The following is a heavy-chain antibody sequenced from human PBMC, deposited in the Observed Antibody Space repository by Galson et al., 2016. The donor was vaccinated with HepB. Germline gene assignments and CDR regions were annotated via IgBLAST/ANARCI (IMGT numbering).Heavy chain of an antibody. V-gene: IGHV3-23*01. D-gene: IGHD3-9*01. Sequence: SLRLSCAVSRFTFGSYAMGWVRQAPGKGLEWVSSISDNAGSTYYADSVKGRFTISRDNSKNTLYLQMNSLRAEDTAVYYCAKDKTELRYFDWQSFGAFHMWGQGTIVTVS. CDR1: RFTFGSYA. CDR3: AKDKTELRYFDWQSFGAFHM. J-gene: IGHJ3*02. CDR2: ISDNAGST.